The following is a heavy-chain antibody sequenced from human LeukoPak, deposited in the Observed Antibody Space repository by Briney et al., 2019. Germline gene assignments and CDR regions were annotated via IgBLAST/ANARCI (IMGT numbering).Heavy chain of an antibody. V-gene: IGHV3-9*01. CDR2: ISWNSGSI. CDR1: GFTFDDYA. CDR3: QKGGSNSDILPGNFAY. J-gene: IGHJ4*02. D-gene: IGHD3-9*01. Sequence: PGGSLRLSCAASGFTFDDYAMHWVRQAPGKGLEWVSGISWNSGSIGYADSVKGRFTISRDNAKNSLYLQMNSLRAEDTALYYCQKGGSNSDILPGNFAYWGQGPLSPSPQ.